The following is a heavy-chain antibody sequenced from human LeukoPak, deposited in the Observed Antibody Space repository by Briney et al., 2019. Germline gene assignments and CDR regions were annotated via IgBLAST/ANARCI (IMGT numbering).Heavy chain of an antibody. Sequence: SETLSLTCTVSGGSISTYYWSWIRQPPGKGLEWIAYVYYTGRTLYNPSLESRVTISVDTSRTQFSLTVTSVTAADTAVYYCARHMSVSYDAFDLWGRGTTVTVSS. J-gene: IGHJ3*01. CDR2: VYYTGRT. CDR1: GGSISTYY. V-gene: IGHV4-59*08. CDR3: ARHMSVSYDAFDL. D-gene: IGHD3-10*01.